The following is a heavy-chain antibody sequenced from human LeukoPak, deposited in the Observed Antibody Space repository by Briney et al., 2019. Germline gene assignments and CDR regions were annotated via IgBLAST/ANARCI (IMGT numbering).Heavy chain of an antibody. J-gene: IGHJ4*02. V-gene: IGHV4-30-4*08. D-gene: IGHD5-12*01. Sequence: SETLSLTCTVSGVSISSGDYYWSWIRQPPGKDLEWIGYIYYSGNTYYNPSLKSRVTISVDTSNNQFSLKLSSVTAADTALYYCARDYSGHHLLDYWGQGTLVTVSS. CDR2: IYYSGNT. CDR1: GVSISSGDYY. CDR3: ARDYSGHHLLDY.